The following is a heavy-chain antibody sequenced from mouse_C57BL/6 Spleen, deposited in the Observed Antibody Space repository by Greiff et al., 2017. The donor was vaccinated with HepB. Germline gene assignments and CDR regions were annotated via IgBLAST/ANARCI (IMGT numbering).Heavy chain of an antibody. J-gene: IGHJ2*01. CDR2: INPSSGYT. CDR1: GYTFTSYT. Sequence: QVHVKQSGAELARPGASVKMSCKASGYTFTSYTMHWVKQRPGQGLEWIGYINPSSGYTKYNQKFKDKATLTADKSSSTAYMQLSSLTSEDSAVYYCARGITTVVGDYWGQGTTLTVSS. CDR3: ARGITTVVGDY. V-gene: IGHV1-4*01. D-gene: IGHD1-1*01.